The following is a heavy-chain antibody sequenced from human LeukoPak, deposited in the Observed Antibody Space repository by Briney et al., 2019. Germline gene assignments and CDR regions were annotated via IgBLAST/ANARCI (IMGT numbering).Heavy chain of an antibody. CDR1: GYSISSGYY. J-gene: IGHJ4*02. Sequence: SETLSLTCTVSGYSISSGYYWGWIRQPPGKGLEWIGSIYHSGSTHYNPSLKSRVTISVDTSKNQFSLKLSSVTAADTAVYYCARDASGSYSSGYWGQGTLVTVSS. V-gene: IGHV4-38-2*02. D-gene: IGHD1-26*01. CDR2: IYHSGST. CDR3: ARDASGSYSSGY.